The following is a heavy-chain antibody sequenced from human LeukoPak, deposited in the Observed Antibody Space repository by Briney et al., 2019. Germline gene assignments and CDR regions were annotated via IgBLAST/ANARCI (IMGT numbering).Heavy chain of an antibody. J-gene: IGHJ4*02. Sequence: GGSLRLSCAASGFTFSSYSMNWVRQAPGKGLEWVSSINSSSSYIYYADSVKGRFTISRDNAKNSLYLQMNSLRAEDTAVYYCAREGPSVTPYYWGQGTLVTVSS. D-gene: IGHD4-17*01. CDR1: GFTFSSYS. V-gene: IGHV3-21*01. CDR3: AREGPSVTPYY. CDR2: INSSSSYI.